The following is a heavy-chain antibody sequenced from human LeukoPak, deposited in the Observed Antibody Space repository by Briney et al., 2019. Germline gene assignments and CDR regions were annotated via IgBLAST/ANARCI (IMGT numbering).Heavy chain of an antibody. V-gene: IGHV1-18*01. Sequence: ASVKVSCKTSGYSFSHYGISWWRQAPGQGLEWVGWISAFNYIIEYAQKFQGRVTMTQDTATSTAYTELRSLTSDDTAVFYCTRGSSISAQGDTWGQGTLVSVSS. CDR2: ISAFNYII. CDR1: GYSFSHYG. J-gene: IGHJ4*02. CDR3: TRGSSISAQGDT. D-gene: IGHD3-16*01.